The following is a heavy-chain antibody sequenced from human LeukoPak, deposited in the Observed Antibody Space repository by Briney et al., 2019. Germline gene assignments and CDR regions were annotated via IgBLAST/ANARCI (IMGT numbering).Heavy chain of an antibody. D-gene: IGHD5-18*01. CDR2: ISSSSSTI. CDR3: ARGIQLWLRDY. Sequence: GGSLRLSCAASGFTFSSYSMNWVRQAPGKGLEWVSYISSSSSTIYYADSVKGRFTISRDNAKNSLYLQMNSQRAEDTAVYYCARGIQLWLRDYWGQGTLVTVSS. CDR1: GFTFSSYS. J-gene: IGHJ4*02. V-gene: IGHV3-48*01.